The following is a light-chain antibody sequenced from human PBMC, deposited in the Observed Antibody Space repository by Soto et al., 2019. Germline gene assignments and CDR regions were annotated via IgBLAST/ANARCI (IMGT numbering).Light chain of an antibody. CDR3: NSYRNIPYV. CDR1: SSDFGGHNL. Sequence: QSALTQPASVSGSPGQSITISCTGSSSDFGGHNLVSWYQQHPGKAPKLMIYDVSNRPSGVSNRFSGSKSGNTASLTISGLQAEDEADHYCNSYRNIPYVFGTGTKVTVL. CDR2: DVS. V-gene: IGLV2-14*01. J-gene: IGLJ1*01.